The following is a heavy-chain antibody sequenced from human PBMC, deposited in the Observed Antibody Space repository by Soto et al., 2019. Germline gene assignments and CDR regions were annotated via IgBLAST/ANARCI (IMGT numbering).Heavy chain of an antibody. Sequence: PVGSLRLSCAASGFTFSTYGMHWVRQAPGKGLEWVAVIWYDGSNKYYADSVKGRFTISRDNSKNTLYLQMNSLRAEDTAVYYCLKIWAEDFFSYCGQRSLDTVS. J-gene: IGHJ4*02. D-gene: IGHD3-16*01. CDR1: GFTFSTYG. CDR2: IWYDGSNK. V-gene: IGHV3-33*06. CDR3: LKIWAEDFFSY.